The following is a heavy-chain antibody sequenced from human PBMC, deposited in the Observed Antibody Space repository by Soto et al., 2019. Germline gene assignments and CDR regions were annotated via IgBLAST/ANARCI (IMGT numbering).Heavy chain of an antibody. CDR3: ARENCSSTSCNHGMDV. CDR2: ITTTSTYK. Sequence: GGSLRLSCVASAFTFNNFPMHWVRQAPGKGLQWLASITTTSTYKYYADSVKGRFSISRDNAKNSLYLELTNLRSEDTAVYYCARENCSSTSCNHGMDVRCIGTTVTVSS. V-gene: IGHV3-21*01. J-gene: IGHJ6*04. D-gene: IGHD2-2*01. CDR1: AFTFNNFP.